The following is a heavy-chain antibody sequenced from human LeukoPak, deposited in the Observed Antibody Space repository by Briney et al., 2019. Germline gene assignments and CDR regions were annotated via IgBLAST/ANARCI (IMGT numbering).Heavy chain of an antibody. CDR3: ARAPLDFWTAWRFDY. V-gene: IGHV4-38-2*02. Sequence: MASETLSLTCTVSGYSISSGYYWAWIRQPPGQGLEWIGSIYYSGSTYYNPSLKSRVTISVDTSKNQFSLKLSSVTAADTAVYYCARAPLDFWTAWRFDYWGQGTLVTVSS. CDR1: GYSISSGYY. D-gene: IGHD3-3*01. CDR2: IYYSGST. J-gene: IGHJ4*02.